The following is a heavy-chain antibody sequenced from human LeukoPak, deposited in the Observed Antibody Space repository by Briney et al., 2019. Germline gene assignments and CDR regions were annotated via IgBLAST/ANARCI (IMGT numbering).Heavy chain of an antibody. J-gene: IGHJ4*02. V-gene: IGHV3-48*04. CDR3: ARKAITVTTFDY. Sequence: GGSLRLSCAASGFTFSSYAMSWVRQAPGKGLEWVSFISRDGGTIDYADSVRGRFTISRDNAKNSLYLQMSRLRGEDTAVYYCARKAITVTTFDYWGQGTLVTVSS. CDR2: ISRDGGTI. CDR1: GFTFSSYA. D-gene: IGHD4-17*01.